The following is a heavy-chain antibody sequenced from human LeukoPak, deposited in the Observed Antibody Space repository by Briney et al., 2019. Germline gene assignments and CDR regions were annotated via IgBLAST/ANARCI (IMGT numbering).Heavy chain of an antibody. CDR2: ISGSGGST. Sequence: GGSLRLSCAASGFTFSIYAMHWVRQAPGKGLEWVSAISGSGGSTYYADSVKGRFTISRDNSKNTLYLQMNSLRAEDTAVYYCAKLFRLLNFDYWGQGTLVTVSS. J-gene: IGHJ4*02. CDR1: GFTFSIYA. D-gene: IGHD3-9*01. CDR3: AKLFRLLNFDY. V-gene: IGHV3-23*01.